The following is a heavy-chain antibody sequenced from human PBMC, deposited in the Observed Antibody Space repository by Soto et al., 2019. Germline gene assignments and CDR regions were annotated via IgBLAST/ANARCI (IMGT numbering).Heavy chain of an antibody. CDR2: IYWDDDK. J-gene: IGHJ6*02. D-gene: IGHD2-21*02. V-gene: IGHV2-5*02. CDR3: VQSRCGGDCLQSYSSHYYYGMDV. Sequence: QITLKESGPTLVKPTQTLTLTCTFSGFSLSTSGVGVGWIRQPPGKALEWLALIYWDDDKCYSPSLKSRLTITKDTSKNQVVLTMTNMDPVDTATYYCVQSRCGGDCLQSYSSHYYYGMDVWGQGTTVTVSS. CDR1: GFSLSTSGVG.